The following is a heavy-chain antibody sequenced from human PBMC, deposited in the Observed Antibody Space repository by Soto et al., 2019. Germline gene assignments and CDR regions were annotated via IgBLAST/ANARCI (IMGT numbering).Heavy chain of an antibody. Sequence: PGGSLRLSCAASGFTFSSYAMSWVRQAPGKGLEWVSAISGSGGSTYYADSVKGRFTISRDNSKNTLYLQMNSLRAEDTAVYYCAKYYYGSGSYYGGDAFDIWGQGTMVTVSS. CDR2: ISGSGGST. CDR3: AKYYYGSGSYYGGDAFDI. V-gene: IGHV3-23*01. CDR1: GFTFSSYA. J-gene: IGHJ3*02. D-gene: IGHD3-10*01.